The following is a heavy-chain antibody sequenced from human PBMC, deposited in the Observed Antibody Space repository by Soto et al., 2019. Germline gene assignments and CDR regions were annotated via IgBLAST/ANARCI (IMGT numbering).Heavy chain of an antibody. Sequence: EVQLLESGGGLVQPGGSLRLSCAASAFTFSSYAMSWVRQAPGKGLEWVSSISGSGGSIYYADSVKGRFTISRDNSKNTLYLQMTSLRGEDTAVYYCAKASGGSGWYDAFDIWGHGTMVTVSS. V-gene: IGHV3-23*01. D-gene: IGHD6-19*01. CDR3: AKASGGSGWYDAFDI. CDR1: AFTFSSYA. CDR2: ISGSGGSI. J-gene: IGHJ3*02.